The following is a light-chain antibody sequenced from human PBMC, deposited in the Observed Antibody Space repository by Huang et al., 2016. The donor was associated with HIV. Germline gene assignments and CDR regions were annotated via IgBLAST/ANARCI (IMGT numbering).Light chain of an antibody. J-gene: IGKJ3*01. CDR3: QQYDIHPLT. Sequence: RMTQSPSSLSASTGDRVTITCRANQDINNFLAWYQQRPGSVPKLLIYAASTLQSGVPSRFSGNGSGTDFTLTIGCLHSEDVATYYCQQYDIHPLTFGPGTRVDIK. CDR2: AAS. CDR1: QDINNF. V-gene: IGKV1-8*01.